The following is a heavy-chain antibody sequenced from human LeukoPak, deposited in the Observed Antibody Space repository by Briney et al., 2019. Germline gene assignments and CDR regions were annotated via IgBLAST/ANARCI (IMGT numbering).Heavy chain of an antibody. CDR2: INPNSGGT. CDR1: GYXFTGYY. CDR3: AREHTMDTAMDNWFDP. J-gene: IGHJ5*02. D-gene: IGHD5-18*01. V-gene: IGHV1-2*02. Sequence: ASVEVSCTASGYXFTGYYMHWVRQAPGQGLEWMGWINPNSGGTNYAQKFQGRVTMTRDTSISTAYMELSRLRSVDTAVYYCAREHTMDTAMDNWFDPWGQGTLVTVSS.